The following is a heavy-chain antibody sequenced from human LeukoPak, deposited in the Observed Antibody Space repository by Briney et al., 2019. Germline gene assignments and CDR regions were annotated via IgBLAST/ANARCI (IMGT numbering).Heavy chain of an antibody. CDR2: IKRDGGEK. CDR1: GFTFSDHS. Sequence: PGGSLGLSCVASGFTFSDHSMMWVRQAPGKGLEWVANIKRDGGEKNYVDSVRGRFTVSRDNRENSLYLHLNSLGVEDTAVYYCARGSVVDESGSYYRWFDLWGQGSLVTVS. D-gene: IGHD3-10*01. CDR3: ARGSVVDESGSYYRWFDL. J-gene: IGHJ5*01. V-gene: IGHV3-7*01.